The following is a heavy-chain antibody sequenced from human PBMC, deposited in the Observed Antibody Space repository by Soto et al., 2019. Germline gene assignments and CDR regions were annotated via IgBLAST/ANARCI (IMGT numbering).Heavy chain of an antibody. J-gene: IGHJ6*02. V-gene: IGHV3-23*01. CDR2: LSGIGVST. CDR3: AKGGGSKDYYDTSGYYLYYGYATDV. D-gene: IGHD3-22*01. CDR1: GFTFSSYA. Sequence: EVQLLESGGGLVQPGGSLRLSCAASGFTFSSYAMTWVRQAPGKGLGWVSALSGIGVSTYYADSVKGRFTISRDNSKNTLYLQMNSLRAEDTAVYYCAKGGGSKDYYDTSGYYLYYGYATDVWGQGTTVTVSS.